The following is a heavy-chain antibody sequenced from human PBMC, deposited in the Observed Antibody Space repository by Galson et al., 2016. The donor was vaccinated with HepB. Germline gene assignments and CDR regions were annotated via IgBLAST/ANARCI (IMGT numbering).Heavy chain of an antibody. CDR2: IFYSGST. CDR3: ATIDCSSTSCYEYFDY. D-gene: IGHD2-2*01. Sequence: ETLSLTCTVSGGSISSYYWSWIRQPPGKGLEFIGYIFYSGSTNYNPSLKSRVTISADRSKNQFSLKLNSVTAADTAVYYCATIDCSSTSCYEYFDYWGQGTLVTVSS. CDR1: GGSISSYY. V-gene: IGHV4-59*01. J-gene: IGHJ4*02.